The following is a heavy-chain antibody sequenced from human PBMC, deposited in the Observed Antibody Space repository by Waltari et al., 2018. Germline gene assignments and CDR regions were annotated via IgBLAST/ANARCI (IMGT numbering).Heavy chain of an antibody. V-gene: IGHV1-8*01. Sequence: QVQLVQSGAEVKKPGASVNVSCKASGSHFTSYHLNWVGQATGHGFEWMGWMDPNTGATSYVQKFQGRVTMTRDTSIRTAYMELSSLRSEDTAVYYCARGPTGIADYWGQGTLVTVSS. CDR1: GSHFTSYH. D-gene: IGHD6-13*01. J-gene: IGHJ4*02. CDR2: MDPNTGAT. CDR3: ARGPTGIADY.